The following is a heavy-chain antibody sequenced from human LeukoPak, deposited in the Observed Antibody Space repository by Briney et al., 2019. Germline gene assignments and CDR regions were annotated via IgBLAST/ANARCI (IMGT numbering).Heavy chain of an antibody. CDR1: VFTCSSYE. V-gene: IGHV3-48*03. J-gene: IGHJ4*02. Sequence: GGSLRLSCAASVFTCSSYEMNWVRQAPGKGLEWVSYISSSGSTIYYADSVEGRFTISRVNAKNSLYLQMTSLRAEDTGVYYCARESGYGSGNYCDYWGEGTLVTVSS. D-gene: IGHD3-10*01. CDR2: ISSSGSTI. CDR3: ARESGYGSGNYCDY.